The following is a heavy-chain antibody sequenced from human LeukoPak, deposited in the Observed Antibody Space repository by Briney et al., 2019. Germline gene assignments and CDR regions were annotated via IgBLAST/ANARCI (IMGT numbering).Heavy chain of an antibody. CDR2: MYYSGST. D-gene: IGHD3-16*01. V-gene: IGHV4-59*12. J-gene: IGHJ2*01. Sequence: SETLSLTCTVSGGSMNDYYWTWIRQPPGRGLECIGYMYYSGSTKYNPSLKSRLTISLDRSRNQFSLQLSSVSPEDTALYYCARGGPGDPFDWYFDLWGRGTLVTVSS. CDR1: GGSMNDYY. CDR3: ARGGPGDPFDWYFDL.